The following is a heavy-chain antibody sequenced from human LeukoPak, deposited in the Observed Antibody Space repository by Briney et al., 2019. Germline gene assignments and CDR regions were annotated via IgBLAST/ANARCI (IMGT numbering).Heavy chain of an antibody. CDR2: IYSSGIN. CDR3: AREPTSGREPTSGRPLDY. Sequence: PSETLSLTCTVSGGSTSGYFWSWIRQPAGKGLEWIGRIYSSGINNYNPSLKSRVTMSLDTSKNHLSLNLTSVTAADTAVYYCAREPTSGREPTSGRPLDYWGPGTLVTVSS. D-gene: IGHD5-12*01. CDR1: GGSTSGYF. J-gene: IGHJ4*02. V-gene: IGHV4-4*07.